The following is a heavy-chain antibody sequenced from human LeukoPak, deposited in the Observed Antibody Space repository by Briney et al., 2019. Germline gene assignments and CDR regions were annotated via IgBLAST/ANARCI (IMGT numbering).Heavy chain of an antibody. V-gene: IGHV5-51*01. J-gene: IGHJ3*02. CDR3: ARPPSYGDYVGGAFDI. CDR1: GYRFTSYW. CDR2: IYPGDSHT. D-gene: IGHD4-17*01. Sequence: GESLKISCKGSGYRFTSYWIGWVRPMPGRGLEWMGIIYPGDSHTRYSPSFQGQVTISADKSISTAYLQWSSLKASDTAMYYCARPPSYGDYVGGAFDIWGQGTMVTVSS.